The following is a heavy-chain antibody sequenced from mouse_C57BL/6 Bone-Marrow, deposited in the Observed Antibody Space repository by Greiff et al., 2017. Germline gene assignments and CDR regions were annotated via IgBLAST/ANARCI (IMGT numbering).Heavy chain of an antibody. J-gene: IGHJ2*01. D-gene: IGHD2-3*01. Sequence: QVQLKQSGAELMKPGASVKLSCKATGYTFTGYWIEWVKQRPGHGLEWIGEILPGSGSTNYTEKFKGKATFTANTSSNTAYMQLSSLTTEDSAIYYGARINDGYSVDYWGQGTTLTVSS. CDR2: ILPGSGST. CDR3: ARINDGYSVDY. CDR1: GYTFTGYW. V-gene: IGHV1-9*01.